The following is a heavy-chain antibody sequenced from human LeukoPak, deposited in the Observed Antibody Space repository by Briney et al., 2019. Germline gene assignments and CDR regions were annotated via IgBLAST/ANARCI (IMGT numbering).Heavy chain of an antibody. CDR1: GFSFSTYC. CDR3: VRDFRSADY. V-gene: IGHV3-74*01. J-gene: IGHJ4*02. CDR2: ICPDGTVT. Sequence: PGGSLRLSCAASGFSFSTYCMHWVRQAPGKGLMWVSRICPDGTVTNYADSVKARFSISRDNARNTVYLQMNSLRAEDTAVYYCVRDFRSADYWGQGTLVTVSS.